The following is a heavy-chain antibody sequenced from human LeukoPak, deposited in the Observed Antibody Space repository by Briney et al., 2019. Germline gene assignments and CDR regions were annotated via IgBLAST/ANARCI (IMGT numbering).Heavy chain of an antibody. J-gene: IGHJ4*02. CDR1: GYTFTGYY. D-gene: IGHD3-16*01. CDR3: ARGGPAIEGLDFFDY. CDR2: INPNSGGT. V-gene: IGHV1-2*02. Sequence: ASVEVSCKASGYTFTGYYMHWVRQAPGQGLEWMGWINPNSGGTNYAQKFQGRVTMTRDTSISTAYMELSRLRSDDTAVYYCARGGPAIEGLDFFDYWGQGTLVTVSS.